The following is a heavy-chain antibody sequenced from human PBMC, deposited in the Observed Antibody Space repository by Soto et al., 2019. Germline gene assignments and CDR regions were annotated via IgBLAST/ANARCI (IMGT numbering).Heavy chain of an antibody. CDR1: GYTFTSYG. CDR2: ISAYNGNT. V-gene: IGHV1-18*01. Sequence: ASVKVSCKASGYTFTSYGAIWVRQAPGQGLEWMGWISAYNGNTNYAQKLQGRVTMTTDTSTSTAYMELRSLRSDDTAVYYCARVTGYGSGWYEYYFDYWGQGTLVTVSS. J-gene: IGHJ4*02. D-gene: IGHD6-19*01. CDR3: ARVTGYGSGWYEYYFDY.